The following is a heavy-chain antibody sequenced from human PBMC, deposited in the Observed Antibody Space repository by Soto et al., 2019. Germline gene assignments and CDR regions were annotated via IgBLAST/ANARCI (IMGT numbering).Heavy chain of an antibody. J-gene: IGHJ6*03. V-gene: IGHV4-59*12. CDR2: IYYSGST. CDR1: GGSISSYY. Sequence: PSETLSLTCTVSGGSISSYYWSWIRQPPGKGLEWIGYIYYSGSTNYNPSLKSRVTISVDPSKNQFSLKLSSVTAADTAVYYCAGDQGPNYMAVWGKGTTVTVSS. CDR3: AGDQGPNYMAV.